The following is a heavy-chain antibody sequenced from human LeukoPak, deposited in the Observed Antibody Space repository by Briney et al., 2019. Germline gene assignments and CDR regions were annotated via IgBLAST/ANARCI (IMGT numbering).Heavy chain of an antibody. CDR2: ISSSSSTI. Sequence: GGSLRLSCAASGFTFSSYARSWVRQAPGKGLEWISYISSSSSTIYYADSVKGRFTISRDNAKNSLYLQMNSLRDEDTAVYYCARDQRYSSGWSYSPFDPWGQGTLVTVSS. CDR1: GFTFSSYA. V-gene: IGHV3-48*02. CDR3: ARDQRYSSGWSYSPFDP. J-gene: IGHJ5*02. D-gene: IGHD6-19*01.